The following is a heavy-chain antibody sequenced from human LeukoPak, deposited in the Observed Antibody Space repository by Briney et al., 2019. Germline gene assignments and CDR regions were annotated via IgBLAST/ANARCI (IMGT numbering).Heavy chain of an antibody. CDR1: GGTFISYA. D-gene: IGHD3-3*01. CDR2: IIPLFGTA. CDR3: ARVVYDFWSGYSNWFDP. V-gene: IGHV1-69*05. Sequence: SVMDSSKASGGTFISYAISWVRQAPGQGLEWMEGIIPLFGTANYAQKFQGRVTITTDESTSTASMELSSLRSEDTAAYYCARVVYDFWSGYSNWFDPWGQGTLVTVSS. J-gene: IGHJ5*02.